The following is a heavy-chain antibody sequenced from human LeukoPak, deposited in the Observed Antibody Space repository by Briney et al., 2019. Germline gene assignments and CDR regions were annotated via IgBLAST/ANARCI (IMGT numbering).Heavy chain of an antibody. CDR2: IYPGDSDT. Sequence: GESLKISCKGSGYSFTSYWIGWVRQMPGKGLEWMGIIYPGDSDTRYSPSFQGQVTISADKSISTAYLQWSSLKASDPAMYYCARQTLAYCGGDCYSGVGYWGQGTLVTVSS. V-gene: IGHV5-51*01. CDR1: GYSFTSYW. CDR3: ARQTLAYCGGDCYSGVGY. D-gene: IGHD2-21*02. J-gene: IGHJ4*02.